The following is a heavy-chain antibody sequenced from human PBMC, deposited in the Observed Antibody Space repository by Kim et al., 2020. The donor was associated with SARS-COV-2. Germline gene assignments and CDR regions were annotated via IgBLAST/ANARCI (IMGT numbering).Heavy chain of an antibody. J-gene: IGHJ3*01. CDR3: AKGGVPGIVVGS. Sequence: GDPVNGRFTISRDNTKNTLYVQMNSLRAEDTAVYYWAKGGVPGIVVGSWGQGTMVTVSS. V-gene: IGHV3-23*01. D-gene: IGHD3-22*01.